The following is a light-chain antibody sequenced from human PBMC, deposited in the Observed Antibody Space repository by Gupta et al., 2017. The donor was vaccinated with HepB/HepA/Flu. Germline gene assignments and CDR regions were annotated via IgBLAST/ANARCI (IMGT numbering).Light chain of an antibody. V-gene: IGKV3-20*01. J-gene: IGKJ2*01. CDR1: QSVSSSY. CDR2: GAS. CDR3: HQYGSSTPYT. Sequence: DIVLTQSPGTLSLSPGERATLSCRASQSVSSSYLAWYQQKPGQAPSLLIYGASSRATGIPDRFSGSVSGTDFTLTISRLEPEDFAVYYCHQYGSSTPYTFGQGTKLEIK.